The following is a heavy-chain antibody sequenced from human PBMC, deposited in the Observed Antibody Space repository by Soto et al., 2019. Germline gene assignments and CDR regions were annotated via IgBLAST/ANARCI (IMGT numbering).Heavy chain of an antibody. Sequence: SETLSLTCTVSGGSISSYYWSWIRQPPGKGLEWIGYIYYSGSTNYNPSLKSRVTISVDTSKKQFSLKLSSVTAADTAVYYCVREEGGCRGGSCPIDYCGQGTLVIVSS. CDR2: IYYSGST. V-gene: IGHV4-59*01. J-gene: IGHJ4*02. D-gene: IGHD2-15*01. CDR3: VREEGGCRGGSCPIDY. CDR1: GGSISSYY.